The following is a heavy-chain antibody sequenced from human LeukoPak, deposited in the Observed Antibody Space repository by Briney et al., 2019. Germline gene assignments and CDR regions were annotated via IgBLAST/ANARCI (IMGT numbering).Heavy chain of an antibody. CDR2: SSAYNGET. CDR3: ARGAGYSSSRRKNYYYGMDV. CDR1: GYSFSSNG. V-gene: IGHV1-18*01. Sequence: ALVKVSCKASGYSFSSNGISWVRQAPGQGLEWGGWSSAYNGETNDAQKVQCRVTMPTDRSKSKAYMELRSLRSDDTAVYYCARGAGYSSSRRKNYYYGMDVWGQGTTVTVSS. J-gene: IGHJ6*02. D-gene: IGHD6-6*01.